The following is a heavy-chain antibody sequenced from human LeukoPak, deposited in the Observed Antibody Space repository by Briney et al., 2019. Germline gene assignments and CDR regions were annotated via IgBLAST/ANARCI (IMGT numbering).Heavy chain of an antibody. D-gene: IGHD6-13*01. Sequence: PSETLSLTCTVSGGSISSSSYYWGRIRQPPGKGLEWIGSIYYSGSTYYNPSLKSRVTISVDTSKNQFSLKLSSVTAADTAVYYCARVRYSSSWLGPPLYYYYYMDVWGKGTTVTVSS. V-gene: IGHV4-39*07. J-gene: IGHJ6*03. CDR3: ARVRYSSSWLGPPLYYYYYMDV. CDR1: GGSISSSSYY. CDR2: IYYSGST.